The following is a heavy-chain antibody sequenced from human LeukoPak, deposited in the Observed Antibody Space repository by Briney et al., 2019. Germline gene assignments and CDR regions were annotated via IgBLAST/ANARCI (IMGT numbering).Heavy chain of an antibody. CDR3: ARVGPYGDLYFDY. V-gene: IGHV3-53*01. CDR1: GFTVSSNY. CDR2: IYSGGST. Sequence: GGSLRLSCAASGFTVSSNYMSWVRQAPGKGLEWVSVIYSGGSTYYADSVKGRFTISRDNSKNTLYLQMNSLRAEDTAVYYCARVGPYGDLYFDYWGQGTLVTVSS. J-gene: IGHJ4*02. D-gene: IGHD4-17*01.